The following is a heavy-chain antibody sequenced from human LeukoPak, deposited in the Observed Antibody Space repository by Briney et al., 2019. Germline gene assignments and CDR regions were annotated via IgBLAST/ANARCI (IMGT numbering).Heavy chain of an antibody. Sequence: SETLSLTCAVYGGSFSAHYWNWIRQPPGKGLEWIGEINHSGKTNYSPSLKSRVTISVDTSKSQFSLKLTSVTAADTAVYYCARGGGDYVNWYFDLWGRGTLVTVSS. D-gene: IGHD4-17*01. CDR2: INHSGKT. V-gene: IGHV4-34*01. CDR1: GGSFSAHY. J-gene: IGHJ2*01. CDR3: ARGGGDYVNWYFDL.